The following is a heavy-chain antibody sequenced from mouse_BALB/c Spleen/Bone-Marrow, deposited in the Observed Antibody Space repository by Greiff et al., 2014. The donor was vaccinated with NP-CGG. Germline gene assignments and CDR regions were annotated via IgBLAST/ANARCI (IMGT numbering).Heavy chain of an antibody. CDR2: INPYNDGT. J-gene: IGHJ3*01. Sequence: EVHLVESGPELVKSGASVKMSCKASGYTFTSYVMHWVKQTPGQGLEWIGYINPYNDGTKYNEKFKGKATLTSDKSSSTAYMELSSLTSEDSAVYYCARGSLYLFAYWGQGTLVTVSA. CDR1: GYTFTSYV. CDR3: ARGSLYLFAY. V-gene: IGHV1-14*01. D-gene: IGHD5-1-1*01.